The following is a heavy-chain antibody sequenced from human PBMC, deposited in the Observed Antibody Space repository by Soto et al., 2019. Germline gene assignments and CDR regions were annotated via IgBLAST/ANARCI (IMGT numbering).Heavy chain of an antibody. CDR1: GFRFSSSW. CDR3: AKEDPLNYYDSSGYLDY. D-gene: IGHD3-22*01. V-gene: IGHV3-7*01. CDR2: IKQDGSEK. J-gene: IGHJ4*02. Sequence: PGGSLRLSCAGSGFRFSSSWMSWVRQAPGKGLEWVAHIKQDGSEKYYVDSAKGRFTISRDNAKTSLYLQMNNLRAEDTAVYFCAKEDPLNYYDSSGYLDYWGQGTLVTVSS.